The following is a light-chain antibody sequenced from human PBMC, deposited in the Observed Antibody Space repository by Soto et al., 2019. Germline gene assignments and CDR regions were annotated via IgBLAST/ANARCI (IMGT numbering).Light chain of an antibody. V-gene: IGKV3-15*01. CDR2: GAS. CDR3: HQYDNWPPWYT. Sequence: EIEMTQSPATLSVSPGERATLSCRASQSISDNLAWYQQKRGQAPRLLIHGASTWATGIPARFSGSGSGTESSLTISSLQSEDFEVYYCHQYDNWPPWYTFGQGTKVEI. CDR1: QSISDN. J-gene: IGKJ2*01.